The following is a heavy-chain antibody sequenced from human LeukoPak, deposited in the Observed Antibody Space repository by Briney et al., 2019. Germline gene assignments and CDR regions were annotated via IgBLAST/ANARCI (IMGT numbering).Heavy chain of an antibody. V-gene: IGHV4-4*07. CDR3: ARDVVXAASNYVDY. D-gene: IGHD2-15*01. CDR2: IYTSGST. Sequence: PSETLSLTCTVSGGSISSYYWSWIRQPAGKGREWIGRIYTSGSTNYNPSLKSRVTMSVDTSKNQFSLKLSSVTAADTAVYYCARDVVXAASNYVDYWGQGTLVTVSS. J-gene: IGHJ4*02. CDR1: GGSISSYY.